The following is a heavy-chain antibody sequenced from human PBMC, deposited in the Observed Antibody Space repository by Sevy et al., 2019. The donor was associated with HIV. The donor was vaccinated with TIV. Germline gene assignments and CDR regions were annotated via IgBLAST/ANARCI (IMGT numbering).Heavy chain of an antibody. D-gene: IGHD3-10*01. CDR3: ARDPVYYGSGSYVDNYYGMDV. CDR2: IWYDGSNK. J-gene: IGHJ6*02. V-gene: IGHV3-33*01. Sequence: GSLRLSCAASGFTFSSYGMHWVRQAPGKGLEWVAVIWYDGSNKYYADSVKGRFTISRDNSKNTLYLQMNSLRAEDTAVYYCARDPVYYGSGSYVDNYYGMDVWGQGTTVTVSS. CDR1: GFTFSSYG.